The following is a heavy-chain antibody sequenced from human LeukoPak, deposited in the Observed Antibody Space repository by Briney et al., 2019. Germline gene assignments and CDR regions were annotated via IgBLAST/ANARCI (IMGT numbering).Heavy chain of an antibody. V-gene: IGHV1-46*01. J-gene: IGHJ4*02. CDR2: INPSGGST. CDR1: GYTFTNYG. Sequence: GASVKVSCKASGYTFTNYGINWVRQAPGQGLEWMGIINPSGGSTSYAQKFQGRVTMTRDTSTSTVYMELSSLRSEDTAVYYCAREFGGSYGDFDYWGQGTLVTVSS. D-gene: IGHD1-26*01. CDR3: AREFGGSYGDFDY.